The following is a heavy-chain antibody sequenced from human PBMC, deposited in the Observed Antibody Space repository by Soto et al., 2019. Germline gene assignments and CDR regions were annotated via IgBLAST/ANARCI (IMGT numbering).Heavy chain of an antibody. V-gene: IGHV3-74*01. CDR3: ARTFVDGMAGFGP. Sequence: EVQLVESGGGLVQPGGSLRLSCAASGCTLSTYWMHWVRQVPGKGLVWVSRISSGGTYTNYADSVKGRFTISRDSARNTLFLQMNYLTGEDTAVYYCARTFVDGMAGFGPWGQGTLVTVSS. D-gene: IGHD2-15*01. CDR1: GCTLSTYW. J-gene: IGHJ5*02. CDR2: ISSGGTYT.